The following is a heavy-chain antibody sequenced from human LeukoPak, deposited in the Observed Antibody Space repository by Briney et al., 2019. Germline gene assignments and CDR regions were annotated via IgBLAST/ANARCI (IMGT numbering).Heavy chain of an antibody. CDR1: GYTFTSYD. V-gene: IGHV1-8*01. D-gene: IGHD3-22*01. J-gene: IGHJ6*02. CDR3: ARVAYYYDSAGLYLNYFYGMDV. CDR2: MNPSSGNT. Sequence: ASVKVSCKASGYTFTSYDINWVRQATGQGLEWLGWMNPSSGNTGYAQKFQGRVTMTRDTSISTANMDLSSLRSEDTAVYYCARVAYYYDSAGLYLNYFYGMDVWGQGTKVTVSS.